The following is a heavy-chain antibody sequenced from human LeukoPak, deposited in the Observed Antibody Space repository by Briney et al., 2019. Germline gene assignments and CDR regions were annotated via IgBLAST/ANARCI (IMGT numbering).Heavy chain of an antibody. V-gene: IGHV3-74*01. D-gene: IGHD3-10*01. CDR2: INTDGSGT. J-gene: IGHJ4*02. CDR1: GFTVSRTY. Sequence: GGSLRLSCAASGFTVSRTYMSWVRQAPGKGLEWVSCINTDGSGTTYADSVKGRFTISRDNAKNTLYLQMNGLRAEDTAVYYCTRAYDSGTYSSFDYWGQGTLVTVTS. CDR3: TRAYDSGTYSSFDY.